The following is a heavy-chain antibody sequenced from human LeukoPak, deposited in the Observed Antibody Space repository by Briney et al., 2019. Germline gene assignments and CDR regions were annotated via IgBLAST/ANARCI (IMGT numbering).Heavy chain of an antibody. CDR2: INHSGST. CDR1: GGSFSGYY. Sequence: PSETLSLTCAVYGGSFSGYYWGWIRQPPGKGLEWIGEINHSGSTNYNPSLKSRVTISVDTSKNQFSLKLSSVTAADTAVYYCARGEPGIAAAVEEDRRGLSPSINWFDPWGQGTLVTVSS. CDR3: ARGEPGIAAAVEEDRRGLSPSINWFDP. D-gene: IGHD6-13*01. J-gene: IGHJ5*02. V-gene: IGHV4-34*01.